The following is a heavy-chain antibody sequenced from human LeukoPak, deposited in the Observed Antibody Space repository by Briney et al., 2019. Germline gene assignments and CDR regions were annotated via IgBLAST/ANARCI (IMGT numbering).Heavy chain of an antibody. V-gene: IGHV4-59*01. D-gene: IGHD4-17*01. J-gene: IGHJ6*03. CDR1: GGSLSSYY. CDR3: ARGGYYGDLTPYYYYYYYMDV. CDR2: IYYNGGT. Sequence: SETLSLTCTVSGGSLSSYYWSLIRQPPGKGLEWIWVIYYNGGTNYNPSLKSRVTISVDTSKNQFSLKLSSVTAADTAVYYCARGGYYGDLTPYYYYYYYMDVWGKGTTVTVSS.